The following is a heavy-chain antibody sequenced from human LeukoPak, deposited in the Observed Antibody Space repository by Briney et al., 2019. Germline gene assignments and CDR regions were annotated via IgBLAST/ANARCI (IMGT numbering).Heavy chain of an antibody. CDR3: ARGGSSGSMIY. Sequence: GGSLRLSCAASGFTFSNYSMNWVRQAPGKGLEWVSYTRSSSSTIYYADSVKGRFTISRDNAKNSLYLQMNSLRVEDTALYYCARGGSSGSMIYWGQGTLVTVSS. V-gene: IGHV3-48*01. CDR1: GFTFSNYS. CDR2: TRSSSSTI. D-gene: IGHD3-22*01. J-gene: IGHJ4*02.